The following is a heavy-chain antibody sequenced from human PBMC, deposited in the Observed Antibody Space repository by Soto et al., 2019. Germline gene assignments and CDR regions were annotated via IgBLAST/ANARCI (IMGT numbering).Heavy chain of an antibody. Sequence: GASVKVSCKASGYTFTSYAMHWVRQAPGQRLEWMGWINAGNGNTKYSQKFQGRVTITRDTSASTAYMELSSLRSEDTAVYYCAKERYCSGGSCSLSWFDPWGQGTLVTVSS. CDR3: AKERYCSGGSCSLSWFDP. V-gene: IGHV1-3*01. J-gene: IGHJ5*02. CDR2: INAGNGNT. CDR1: GYTFTSYA. D-gene: IGHD2-15*01.